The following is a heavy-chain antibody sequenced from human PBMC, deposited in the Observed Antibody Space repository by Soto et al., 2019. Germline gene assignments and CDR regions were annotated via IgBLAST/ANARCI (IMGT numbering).Heavy chain of an antibody. D-gene: IGHD6-13*01. Sequence: GGSLRLSCAASGFTFSNAWMNWVRQAPGKGLEWVGRIKSKTDGGTTDYAAPVKGRFTISRDDSKNTLYLQMSSLKTEDTAVYYCTTDQDSSSYYYYGMDVWGQGTTVTVSS. J-gene: IGHJ6*02. CDR1: GFTFSNAW. V-gene: IGHV3-15*07. CDR3: TTDQDSSSYYYYGMDV. CDR2: IKSKTDGGTT.